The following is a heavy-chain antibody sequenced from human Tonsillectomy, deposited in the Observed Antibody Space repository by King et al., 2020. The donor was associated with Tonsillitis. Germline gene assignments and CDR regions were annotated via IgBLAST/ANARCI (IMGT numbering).Heavy chain of an antibody. CDR2: IYWNDDK. CDR1: GFSLSTSGVG. J-gene: IGHJ5*02. D-gene: IGHD6-25*01. CDR3: ASSGTLKVVPIFEA. Sequence: ITLKESGPTLVKPTQTLTLTCTFSGFSLSTSGVGVGWIRQPPGKALEWLALIYWNDDKRYSPSLKSRLTITKDTSKNQVVLTMTTMDPVDTATYFCASSGTLKVVPIFEAWGQGTLVTVSS. V-gene: IGHV2-5*01.